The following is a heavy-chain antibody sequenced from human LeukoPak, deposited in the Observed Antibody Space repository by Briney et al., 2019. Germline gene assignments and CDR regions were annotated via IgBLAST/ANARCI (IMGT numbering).Heavy chain of an antibody. CDR3: ARAGRLQYGDYVAFDY. Sequence: GGSLRLSCAASGFAFTDYYMSWIRQAPGKGLDWVSYISISGTTINYADSVKGRFTFSRDNAKNSLYLQMNSLRAEDTAVYYCARAGRLQYGDYVAFDYWGQGTLVTVSS. J-gene: IGHJ4*02. CDR2: ISISGTTI. V-gene: IGHV3-11*01. D-gene: IGHD4-17*01. CDR1: GFAFTDYY.